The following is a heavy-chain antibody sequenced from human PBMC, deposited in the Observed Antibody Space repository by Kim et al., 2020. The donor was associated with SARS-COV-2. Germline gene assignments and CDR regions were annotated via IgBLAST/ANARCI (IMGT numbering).Heavy chain of an antibody. Sequence: GGSLRLSCAASGFTFSSYAMSWVRQAPGKGLEWGSAISGSGGSKYYAESWKGRFTISRDNSKNTLYLQMISLRAEDTAVYYCANLLPSGSYYDEYLDYWGHGTVVTVSS. J-gene: IGHJ4*01. CDR3: ANLLPSGSYYDEYLDY. CDR2: ISGSGGSK. CDR1: GFTFSSYA. V-gene: IGHV3-23*01. D-gene: IGHD1-26*01.